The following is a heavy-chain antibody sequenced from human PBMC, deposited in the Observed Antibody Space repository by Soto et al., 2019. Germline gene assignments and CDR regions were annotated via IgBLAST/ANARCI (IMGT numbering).Heavy chain of an antibody. Sequence: QVQLQESGPGLVKPSQTLSLTCTVSGGSISSGGYSWSWIRQHPGKGLEWIGYSYYSGSTYYNPSLKSRVTISVATSKNHFSLKLSYVTAADTAVYYCARASSRVVVPAAMTRVDYWGQGNLVTVSS. J-gene: IGHJ4*02. CDR1: GGSISSGGYS. V-gene: IGHV4-31*03. CDR3: ARASSRVVVPAAMTRVDY. D-gene: IGHD2-2*01. CDR2: SYYSGST.